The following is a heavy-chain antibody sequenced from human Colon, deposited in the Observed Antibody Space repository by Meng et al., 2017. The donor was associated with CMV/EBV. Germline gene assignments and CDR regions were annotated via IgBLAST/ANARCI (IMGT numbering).Heavy chain of an antibody. CDR2: ISSSSSYI. CDR3: ARDQYTAMVKDGMDV. D-gene: IGHD5-18*01. CDR1: GFTFSSYP. V-gene: IGHV3-21*01. J-gene: IGHJ6*02. Sequence: GESLRLSCAASGFTFSSYPMYWVRQAPGKGLEWVASISSSSSYIYYADSLKGRFTISRDDARNSLFLQMNSLSVEDTAVYYCARDQYTAMVKDGMDVWGQGTTVTVSS.